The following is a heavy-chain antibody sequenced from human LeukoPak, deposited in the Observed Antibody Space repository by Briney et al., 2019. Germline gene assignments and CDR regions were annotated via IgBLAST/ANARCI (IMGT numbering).Heavy chain of an antibody. CDR2: IASDGSST. J-gene: IGHJ4*02. CDR3: ARGTGGYYYDY. V-gene: IGHV3-74*01. D-gene: IGHD3-22*01. Sequence: GGSLRLSCAASGFTFSSYWMNWVRQAPGKGLVWVSRIASDGSSTTYADSVKGRFSISRDNAKNPLYLQMNSLRAEDTAVYYCARGTGGYYYDYWGQGTLVTVSS. CDR1: GFTFSSYW.